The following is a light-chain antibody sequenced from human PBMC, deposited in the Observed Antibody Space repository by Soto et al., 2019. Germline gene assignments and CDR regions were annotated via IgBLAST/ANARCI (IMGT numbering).Light chain of an antibody. CDR1: TGTVTSGYY. CDR3: LLYYLGGRF. V-gene: IGLV7-43*01. Sequence: QSVLTQEPSLTVSPGGTVTLTCASSTGTVTSGYYPNWFQQKPGQAPRPLIYSTGDRHSWTPARFSGSLLGGKAALTLSGVQPEDEAEYYCLLYYLGGRFFGTGTKVTVL. J-gene: IGLJ1*01. CDR2: STG.